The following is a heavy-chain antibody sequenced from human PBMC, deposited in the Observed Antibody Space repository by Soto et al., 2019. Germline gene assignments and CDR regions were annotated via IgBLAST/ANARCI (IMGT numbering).Heavy chain of an antibody. CDR1: GDSISSSSYY. CDR3: ARARFTMVRIDY. Sequence: QVQLQESGPGLVKPSETLSLTCTVSGDSISSSSYYWGWIRQPPGKGLEWIGSISNSGNTYYNPSLKTRVTTSRHTSKNQFSLKLISVTASDTAVFYCARARFTMVRIDYWGQGTLVTVSS. J-gene: IGHJ4*02. D-gene: IGHD3-10*01. CDR2: ISNSGNT. V-gene: IGHV4-39*01.